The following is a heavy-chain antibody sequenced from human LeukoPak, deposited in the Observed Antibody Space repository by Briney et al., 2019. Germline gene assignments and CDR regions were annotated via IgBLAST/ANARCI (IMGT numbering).Heavy chain of an antibody. CDR3: ARDGYCSSTSCYGVFDY. CDR2: ISAYNGNT. CDR1: GYTFTSYG. V-gene: IGHV1-18*01. Sequence: ASVKVSCKASGYTFTSYGISWVRQAPGQGLEWMGWISAYNGNTNYAQKLQGRVTMTTDTSTSTAYMELRSLRSDDTAVYYCARDGYCSSTSCYGVFDYWGQETLVTVSS. D-gene: IGHD2-2*03. J-gene: IGHJ4*02.